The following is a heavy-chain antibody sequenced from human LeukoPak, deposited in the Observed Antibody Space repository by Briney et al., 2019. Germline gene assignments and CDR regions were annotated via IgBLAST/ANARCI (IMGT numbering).Heavy chain of an antibody. D-gene: IGHD3-22*01. J-gene: IGHJ5*02. Sequence: GGSLRLSCAASGFTFSSYSMNWVRQAPGKGLEWVSPISSSSSYIYYADSVKGRFTISRDNAKNSLYLQMNSLRAEDTAVYYCARGLRKYYDSSGYSSWGQGTLVTVSS. V-gene: IGHV3-21*01. CDR1: GFTFSSYS. CDR2: ISSSSSYI. CDR3: ARGLRKYYDSSGYSS.